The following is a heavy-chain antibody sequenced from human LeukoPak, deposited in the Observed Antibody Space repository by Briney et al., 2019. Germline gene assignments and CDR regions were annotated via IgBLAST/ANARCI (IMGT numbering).Heavy chain of an antibody. CDR3: SRERVGSDYYGLDV. CDR1: GFIFSTYW. V-gene: IGHV3-74*01. D-gene: IGHD6-25*01. J-gene: IGHJ6*02. CDR2: INTDGSST. Sequence: GGSLRLSCAASGFIFSTYWMHWVRHAPGKGLVWVSRINTDGSSTAYAASVKGRFTISRDKAKNIVYLQMNSLRAEDTALYFCSRERVGSDYYGLDVWGQGTTVSVSS.